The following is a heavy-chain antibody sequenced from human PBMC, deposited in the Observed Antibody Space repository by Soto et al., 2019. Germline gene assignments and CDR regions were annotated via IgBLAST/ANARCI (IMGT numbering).Heavy chain of an antibody. V-gene: IGHV4-39*01. CDR2: IYYGGTT. CDR3: SKTDYYHCGMDV. J-gene: IGHJ6*02. CDR1: GDSISSSNYY. Sequence: SETLSLTCTVSGDSISSSNYYWGWIRQPPGKGLEYIGSIYYGGTTYYNPSLKSRATISVDTSKHQFSLRLSSVTAADTAVYYCSKTDYYHCGMDVWGQGTTVTVSS.